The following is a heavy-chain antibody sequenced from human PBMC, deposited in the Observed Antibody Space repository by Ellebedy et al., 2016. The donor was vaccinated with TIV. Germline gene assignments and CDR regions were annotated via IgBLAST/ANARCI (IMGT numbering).Heavy chain of an antibody. V-gene: IGHV1-46*01. CDR1: GYTFTSYY. D-gene: IGHD1-20*01. CDR3: AGGGGYNWKDAYHFDY. Sequence: AASVKVSCKASGYTFTSYYMYWVRQAPGQGLEWMGTINPSGGYTTYAQNPQGRVTMIRDTSTSTVYMELNSLRSEDTAVYYCAGGGGYNWKDAYHFDYWGQGTLVAVSS. J-gene: IGHJ4*02. CDR2: INPSGGYT.